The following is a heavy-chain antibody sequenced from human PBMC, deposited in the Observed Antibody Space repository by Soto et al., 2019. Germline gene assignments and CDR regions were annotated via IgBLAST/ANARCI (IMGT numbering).Heavy chain of an antibody. D-gene: IGHD3-22*01. CDR2: ISGSGGST. Sequence: GGSLRLSCAASGFTFSSYAMSWVRQAPGKGLEWASAISGSGGSTYYADSVKGRFTISRDNSKNTLYLQMNSLRAEDTAVYYCARISYDSSGYYQGSWDYWGQGTLVTVSS. J-gene: IGHJ4*02. CDR1: GFTFSSYA. CDR3: ARISYDSSGYYQGSWDY. V-gene: IGHV3-23*01.